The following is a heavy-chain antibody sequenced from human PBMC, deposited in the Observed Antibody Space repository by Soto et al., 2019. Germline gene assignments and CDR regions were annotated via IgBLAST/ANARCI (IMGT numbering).Heavy chain of an antibody. J-gene: IGHJ5*02. CDR1: GGSISSYY. CDR3: ARDNPGITMVRGTARTNWCDR. V-gene: IGHV4-4*07. Sequence: SETLSLTCTVSGGSISSYYWSWIRQPAGKGLERIGRIYTSGSTNYNPSLKSRVTMSVDTSKNQFSLKLSSVTAADTAVHYCARDNPGITMVRGTARTNWCDRWGQGTMVNVSS. D-gene: IGHD3-10*01. CDR2: IYTSGST.